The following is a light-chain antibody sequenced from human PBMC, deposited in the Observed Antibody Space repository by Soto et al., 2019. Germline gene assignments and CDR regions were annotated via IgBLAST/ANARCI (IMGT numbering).Light chain of an antibody. CDR1: HSFDSTY. Sequence: EIVLTQSPGTLSLSPGERSTLSCSASHSFDSTYLAWYQQKPDQSPRLLIYATSTRAAGIPDRFSGSGSGTDFTLTISRLEPDDVAVYYCQQYDTSPPMYTFGQGTKVDIK. CDR2: ATS. CDR3: QQYDTSPPMYT. J-gene: IGKJ2*01. V-gene: IGKV3-20*01.